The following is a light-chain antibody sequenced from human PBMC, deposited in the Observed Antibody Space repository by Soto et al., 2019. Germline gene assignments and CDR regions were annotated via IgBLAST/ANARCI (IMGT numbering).Light chain of an antibody. CDR2: GAS. CDR1: QSISSS. V-gene: IGKV3-15*01. J-gene: IGKJ1*01. Sequence: EIVMTQSPATLSVSPGESATLSCRASQSISSSKLAWYQQNPGQAPRLLMYGASNRATGIPARFSGSGSGTEFTLTISSLQSEDVAVYDCQQYDYWPRTFGQGTKVEIK. CDR3: QQYDYWPRT.